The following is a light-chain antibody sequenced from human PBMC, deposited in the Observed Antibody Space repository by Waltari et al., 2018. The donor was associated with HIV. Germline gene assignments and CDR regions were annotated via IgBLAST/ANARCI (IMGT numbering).Light chain of an antibody. J-gene: IGKJ1*01. CDR3: QQYASSPRT. CDR2: GAS. CDR1: QSVGNSF. V-gene: IGKV3-20*01. Sequence: EIVLTQSPGTLSLSPGERATLSCRASQSVGNSFLAWYQQKPGQAPRLLIYGASNRATGIPDRFSGSGSGTDFTLTITRLEPEDFAVYYCQQYASSPRTFGQGTKVEIK.